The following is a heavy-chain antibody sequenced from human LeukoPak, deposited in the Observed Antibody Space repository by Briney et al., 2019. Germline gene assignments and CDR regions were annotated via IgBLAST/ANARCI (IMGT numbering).Heavy chain of an antibody. CDR2: ISAYNGNT. J-gene: IGHJ4*02. D-gene: IGHD6-19*01. V-gene: IGHV1-18*01. CDR3: ARDIAVAEYYFDY. Sequence: GASVTVSCMASGYTFTSYGISWVRQAPGQGLAWMGWISAYNGNTNYAQKLQGRVTMTTDTSTSTAYMELRSLRSDDTAVYYCARDIAVAEYYFDYWGQGTLVTVSS. CDR1: GYTFTSYG.